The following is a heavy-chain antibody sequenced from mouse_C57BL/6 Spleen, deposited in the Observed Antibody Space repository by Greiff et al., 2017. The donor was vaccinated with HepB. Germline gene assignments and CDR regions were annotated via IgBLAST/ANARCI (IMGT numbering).Heavy chain of an antibody. J-gene: IGHJ4*01. CDR2: INPNNGGT. CDR3: ARVSSRDAMDY. Sequence: VQLKQSGPELVKPGASVKISCKASGYTFTDYYMNWVKQSHGKSLEWIGDINPNNGGTSYNQKFKGKATLTVDKSSSTAYMELRSLTSEDSAVYYCARVSSRDAMDYWGQGTSVTVSS. D-gene: IGHD1-1*01. CDR1: GYTFTDYY. V-gene: IGHV1-26*01.